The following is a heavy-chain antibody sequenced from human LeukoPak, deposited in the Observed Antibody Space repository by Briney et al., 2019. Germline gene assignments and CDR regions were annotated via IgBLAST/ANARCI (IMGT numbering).Heavy chain of an antibody. CDR2: INHSGST. CDR1: GFTFGDYA. CDR3: ARGGTNIAAAEFDY. D-gene: IGHD6-13*01. Sequence: SGGSLRLSCTASGFTFGDYAMSWFRQAPGKGLEWVGEINHSGSTNYNPSLKSRVTISVDTSKNQFSLELSSVTAADTAVYYCARGGTNIAAAEFDYWGQGTLVTVSS. J-gene: IGHJ4*02. V-gene: IGHV4-34*01.